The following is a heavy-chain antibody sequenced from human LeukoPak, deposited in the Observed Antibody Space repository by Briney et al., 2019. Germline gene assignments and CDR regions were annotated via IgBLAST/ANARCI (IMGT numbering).Heavy chain of an antibody. D-gene: IGHD3-16*02. CDR2: IHHSGST. CDR3: AREGFGGVIVRSDAFDI. J-gene: IGHJ3*02. CDR1: GGSFSGYY. Sequence: SETLSLTCAVYGGSFSGYYWSWIRQPPGKGLEWIGEIHHSGSTNYNPSLKSRVTISVDTSKNQFSLKLTSVTAADTAVYYCAREGFGGVIVRSDAFDIWGQGTMVTVSS. V-gene: IGHV4-34*01.